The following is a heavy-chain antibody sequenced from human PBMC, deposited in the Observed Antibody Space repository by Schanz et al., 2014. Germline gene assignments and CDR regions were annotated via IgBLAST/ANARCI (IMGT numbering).Heavy chain of an antibody. D-gene: IGHD6-25*01. V-gene: IGHV3-23*01. CDR2: LSEGGGGT. Sequence: EMQLLESGGGLAQPGGSLRLSCAASGFTLSNYAMSWVRQAPGKGLEWVSALSEGGGGTHYADSVRGRFTISRDNSKNTLFLQMNSLRAEDTAVYYCAKVRYSSGWRGDYFDEWGQGTLVTVAS. CDR1: GFTLSNYA. CDR3: AKVRYSSGWRGDYFDE. J-gene: IGHJ4*02.